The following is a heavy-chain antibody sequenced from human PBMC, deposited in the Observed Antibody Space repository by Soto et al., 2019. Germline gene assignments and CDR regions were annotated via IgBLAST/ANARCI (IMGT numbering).Heavy chain of an antibody. J-gene: IGHJ4*02. CDR2: ISGSGGST. D-gene: IGHD5-12*01. Sequence: GGSLRLSCAASGFTFSSYAMSWVRQAPGKGLEWVSAISGSGGSTYYADSVKGRFTISRDNSNNTLYLQMNSLRAEDTAVYYCAKMRDGYPRAHFDYWGQGTLVTVSS. CDR3: AKMRDGYPRAHFDY. CDR1: GFTFSSYA. V-gene: IGHV3-23*01.